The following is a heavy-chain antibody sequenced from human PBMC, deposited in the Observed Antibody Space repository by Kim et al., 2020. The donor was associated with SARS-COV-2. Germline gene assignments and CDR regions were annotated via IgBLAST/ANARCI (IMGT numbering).Heavy chain of an antibody. CDR3: ARGDRAVDY. V-gene: IGHV3-11*05. CDR2: ISNSNSYT. Sequence: GGSLRLSCTASGFTFNDFYMSWIRLAPGKGLQWVSYISNSNSYTNYADSVRGRFTISRDNAKNSLYLQMNSLRAEDTAMYYCARGDRAVDYWGQGTLVTVSS. CDR1: GFTFNDFY. D-gene: IGHD2-15*01. J-gene: IGHJ4*02.